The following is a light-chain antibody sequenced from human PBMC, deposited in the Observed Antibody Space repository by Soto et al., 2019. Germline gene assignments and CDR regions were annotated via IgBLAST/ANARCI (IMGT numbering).Light chain of an antibody. J-gene: IGKJ2*01. V-gene: IGKV3-20*01. CDR3: QQYITSPPMYT. Sequence: ETVLTHSPGTLSLSPGERATLSCRASQSVSSRYLAWYQQKPGQAPRLLIYSASNRATGIPDRFSGSGSGTEFTLTLSRLEPQDFAVYYCQQYITSPPMYTFGQGTKLEIK. CDR2: SAS. CDR1: QSVSSRY.